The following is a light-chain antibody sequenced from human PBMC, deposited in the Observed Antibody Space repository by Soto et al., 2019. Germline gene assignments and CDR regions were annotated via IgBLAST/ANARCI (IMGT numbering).Light chain of an antibody. CDR2: SSD. CDR3: AAWDDRLNGYV. CDR1: SSDVGAYNY. V-gene: IGLV1-44*01. Sequence: QSVLTQPASVSGSPGQSITISCTGTSSDVGAYNYVSWYQQHPGKAPKLLIYSSDQRPSGVPDRFSGSKSGTSASLAISGLQSEDEADYFCAAWDDRLNGYVFATGTKVTVL. J-gene: IGLJ1*01.